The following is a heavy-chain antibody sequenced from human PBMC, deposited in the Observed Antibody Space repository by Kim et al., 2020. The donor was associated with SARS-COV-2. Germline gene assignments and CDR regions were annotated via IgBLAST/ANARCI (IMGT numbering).Heavy chain of an antibody. V-gene: IGHV3-21*01. CDR1: GFTFSSYS. J-gene: IGHJ4*02. CDR3: ARTHYDILTGPTPFFDY. Sequence: GGSLRLSCAASGFTFSSYSMNWVRQAPGKGLEWVSSISSSSSYIYYADSVKGRFTISRDNAKNSLYLQMNSLRAEDTAVYYCARTHYDILTGPTPFFDYWGQGTLVTVSS. CDR2: ISSSSSYI. D-gene: IGHD3-9*01.